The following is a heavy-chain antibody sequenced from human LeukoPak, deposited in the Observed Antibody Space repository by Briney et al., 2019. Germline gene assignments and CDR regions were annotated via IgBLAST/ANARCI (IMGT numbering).Heavy chain of an antibody. V-gene: IGHV1-2*02. J-gene: IGHJ6*03. CDR2: INPNSGGT. Sequence: ASVKVSCKASGYTFTGYYMHWVRQAPGQGLEWMGWINPNSGGTNYAQKFQGRVTMTRDTSISTAYMELSRLRSDDTAVHYCAREATGRVYYYYYMDVWGKGTTVTISS. D-gene: IGHD1-1*01. CDR3: AREATGRVYYYYYMDV. CDR1: GYTFTGYY.